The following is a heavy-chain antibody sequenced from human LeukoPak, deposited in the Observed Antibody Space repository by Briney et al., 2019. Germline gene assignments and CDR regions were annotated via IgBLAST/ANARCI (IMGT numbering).Heavy chain of an antibody. CDR1: GGSISSSSYY. CDR2: IYYSGST. CDR3: ARSGYGDYLPID. J-gene: IGHJ4*02. V-gene: IGHV4-39*01. D-gene: IGHD4-17*01. Sequence: SSETLSLTCTVSGGSISSSSYYWGWIRQPPGKGLEWIGSIYYSGSTYYNPSLKSRVTISVDTSKNQFSLKLSSVTAADTAVYYCARSGYGDYLPIDWGQGTLVTVSS.